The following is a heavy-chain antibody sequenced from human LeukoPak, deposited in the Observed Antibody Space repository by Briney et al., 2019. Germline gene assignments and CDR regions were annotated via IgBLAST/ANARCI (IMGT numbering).Heavy chain of an antibody. CDR1: GFTFSDYG. J-gene: IGHJ4*02. CDR2: ISYDGSNQ. V-gene: IGHV3-30*18. Sequence: GGFLRLSCAASGFTFSDYGMHWVRQAPGKGLDWVGVISYDGSNQYYADSVKGRFTISRDNSKNTLYLQMNSLRAEDTAVYYCAKSSGESSAYRVDYWGQGTLVTVSS. CDR3: AKSSGESSAYRVDY. D-gene: IGHD3-22*01.